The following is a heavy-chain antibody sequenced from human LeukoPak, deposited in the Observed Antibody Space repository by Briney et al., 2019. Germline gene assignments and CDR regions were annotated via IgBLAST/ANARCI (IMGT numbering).Heavy chain of an antibody. CDR3: ARRGRRDGYNFVY. J-gene: IGHJ4*02. CDR1: GGSISSYY. D-gene: IGHD5-24*01. Sequence: SETLSLTCTVSGGSISSYYWSWIRQPPGKGLEWIGYIYYSGSTNYNPSLKSRVTISVDTSKNQFSLKLSSVTAADTAVYYCARRGRRDGYNFVYWGQGTLVTVSS. V-gene: IGHV4-59*12. CDR2: IYYSGST.